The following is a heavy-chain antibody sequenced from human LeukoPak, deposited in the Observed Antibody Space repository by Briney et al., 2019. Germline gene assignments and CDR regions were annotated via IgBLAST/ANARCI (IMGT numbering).Heavy chain of an antibody. V-gene: IGHV4-59*01. Sequence: PSETLSLTCTVSGGSISSYYWSWIRQPPGNGLEWIGYIYYSGSTNYNPSLKSRVTISVDTSKNQFSLKLSSVTAADTAVYYCARENSGSYREFDYWGQGTLVTVSS. CDR1: GGSISSYY. D-gene: IGHD1-26*01. CDR2: IYYSGST. CDR3: ARENSGSYREFDY. J-gene: IGHJ4*02.